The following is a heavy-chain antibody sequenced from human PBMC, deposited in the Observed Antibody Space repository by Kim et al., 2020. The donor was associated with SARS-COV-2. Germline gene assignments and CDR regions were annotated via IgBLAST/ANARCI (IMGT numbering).Heavy chain of an antibody. CDR1: GFTFSSYG. D-gene: IGHD5-18*01. CDR2: ISYDGSNK. V-gene: IGHV3-30*18. Sequence: GGSLRLSCAASGFTFSSYGMHWVRQAPGKGLEWVAVISYDGSNKYYADSVKGRFTISRDNSKNTLYLQMNSLRAEDTAVYYCAKRSGYSYGDAFDIWGQGTMVTVSS. J-gene: IGHJ3*02. CDR3: AKRSGYSYGDAFDI.